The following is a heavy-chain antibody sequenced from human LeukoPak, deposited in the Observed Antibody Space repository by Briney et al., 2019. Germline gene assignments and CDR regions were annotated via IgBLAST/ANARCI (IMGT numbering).Heavy chain of an antibody. CDR1: GGSFSGYY. V-gene: IGHV4-59*01. Sequence: SETLSLTCAVYGGSFSGYYWSWMRQPPGKGLEWIGYIFYSGSTKYNPSLKSRVSISVDMSRSQFSLKLNSVTAADTAMYYCTRVSIHGYSDYWGQGTLVTVSS. D-gene: IGHD3-16*02. CDR3: TRVSIHGYSDY. CDR2: IFYSGST. J-gene: IGHJ4*02.